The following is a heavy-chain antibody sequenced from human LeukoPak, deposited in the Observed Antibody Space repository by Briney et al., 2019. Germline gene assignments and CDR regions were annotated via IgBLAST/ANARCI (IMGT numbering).Heavy chain of an antibody. CDR2: IVDTGDGT. J-gene: IGHJ6*03. CDR1: GFTFSSCA. V-gene: IGHV3-23*01. Sequence: PGGFLRLSCAASGFTFSSCAMSWVRQAPGKGLEWVSTIVDTGDGTFYADPVRGRFTISRDSSKNTLYLQMNSLRADDTAVYYCAKERGHPLPNYHMDVWGKGTTVTVSS. CDR3: AKERGHPLPNYHMDV. D-gene: IGHD4/OR15-4a*01.